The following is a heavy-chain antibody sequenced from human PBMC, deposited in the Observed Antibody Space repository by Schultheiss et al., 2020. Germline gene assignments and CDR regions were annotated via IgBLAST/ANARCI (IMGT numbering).Heavy chain of an antibody. CDR2: ITGSGAGT. Sequence: GGSLRLSCAASGFTFSSYAMSWVRQAPGKGLEWVSVITGSGAGTYYADSVKGRFTISRDSSKDTLYLQMNTLRAEDTAVYYCAKGLTGTRTYDYWGQGTLVTVSS. CDR1: GFTFSSYA. J-gene: IGHJ4*02. V-gene: IGHV3-23*01. D-gene: IGHD1-7*01. CDR3: AKGLTGTRTYDY.